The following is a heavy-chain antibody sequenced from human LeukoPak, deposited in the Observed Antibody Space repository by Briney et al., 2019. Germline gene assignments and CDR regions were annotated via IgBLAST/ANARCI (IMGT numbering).Heavy chain of an antibody. CDR1: GFTFDDYT. Sequence: GGSLRLSCAASGFTFDDYTMHWVRQAPGKGLEWVSLISWDGGSTYYADSVKGRFTISRDNSKNSLYLQMNSLRTEDTALYYCVNIAAAATGNDAFDIWGQGTMVTVSS. CDR2: ISWDGGST. J-gene: IGHJ3*02. D-gene: IGHD6-13*01. V-gene: IGHV3-43*01. CDR3: VNIAAAATGNDAFDI.